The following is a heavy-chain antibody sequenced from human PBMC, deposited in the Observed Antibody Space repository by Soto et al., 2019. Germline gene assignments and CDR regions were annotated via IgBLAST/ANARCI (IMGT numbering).Heavy chain of an antibody. J-gene: IGHJ4*02. V-gene: IGHV4-59*01. CDR2: TYHRGST. CDR3: ARIGGYHGPLDY. CDR1: GVSISSYF. D-gene: IGHD6-25*01. Sequence: SETLSLTCSVSGVSISSYFWSWIRQAPGRGLEWIGYTYHRGSTNYSPSLRSRVAISLDTSGNQFSLKVNSVTAADTAMYYCARIGGYHGPLDYWGQGTPVTVSS.